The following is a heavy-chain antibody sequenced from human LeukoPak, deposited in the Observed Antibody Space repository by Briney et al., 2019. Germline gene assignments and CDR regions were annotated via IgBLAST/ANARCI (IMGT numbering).Heavy chain of an antibody. J-gene: IGHJ4*02. CDR2: ISYDGSNK. V-gene: IGHV3-30*01. D-gene: IGHD3-22*01. Sequence: GGSLRLSCAASGFTFSSYAVHWVRQAPGKGLEWVAVISYDGSNKYYADSVKGRFTISRDNSKNTLYLQMNSLRAEDTAVYYCARDLEYYYDSSGYFDYWGQGTLVTVSS. CDR1: GFTFSSYA. CDR3: ARDLEYYYDSSGYFDY.